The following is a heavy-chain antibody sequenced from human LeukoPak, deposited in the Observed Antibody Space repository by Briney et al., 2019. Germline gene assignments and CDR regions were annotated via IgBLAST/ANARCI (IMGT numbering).Heavy chain of an antibody. V-gene: IGHV1-3*01. J-gene: IGHJ4*02. CDR2: INAGNGNT. CDR1: GGTFSSYA. Sequence: GSSVKVSCKASGGTFSSYATSWVRQAPGQGLEWMGWINAGNGNTKYSQKFQGRVTITRDTSATTAYMELSSLRSEDTAVYYCAREGVRGLITALFDSWGQGTLVTVSS. D-gene: IGHD3-10*01. CDR3: AREGVRGLITALFDS.